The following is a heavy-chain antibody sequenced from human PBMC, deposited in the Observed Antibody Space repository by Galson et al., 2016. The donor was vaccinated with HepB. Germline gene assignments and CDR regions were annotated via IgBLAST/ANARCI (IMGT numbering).Heavy chain of an antibody. Sequence: TLSLTCTVSGGSVSSGSYYWSWIRQPPGKGLEWIGYIYYSGSTNYNPSLKSRVTISVDTSKNQFSLKLSSVTAADTAVYYCARGLESSYYYYGMDVWGQGTTVTVSS. CDR1: GGSVSSGSYY. J-gene: IGHJ6*02. D-gene: IGHD3-16*01. CDR3: ARGLESSYYYYGMDV. V-gene: IGHV4-61*01. CDR2: IYYSGST.